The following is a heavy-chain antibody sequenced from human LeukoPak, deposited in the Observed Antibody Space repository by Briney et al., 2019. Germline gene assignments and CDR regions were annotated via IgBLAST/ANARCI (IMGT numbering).Heavy chain of an antibody. CDR2: INHSGST. J-gene: IGHJ5*02. V-gene: IGHV4-34*01. D-gene: IGHD1-26*01. CDR1: GGSFSGYY. Sequence: PSETLSLTCAVYGGSFSGYYWSWIRQPPGKGLEWIGEINHSGSTNYNPSLKSRVTISVDTSKNQFSLKLSSVTAADTAVYYWGRGSPRARELQTKSRAGIWFDPWGQGTLVTVSS. CDR3: GRGSPRARELQTKSRAGIWFDP.